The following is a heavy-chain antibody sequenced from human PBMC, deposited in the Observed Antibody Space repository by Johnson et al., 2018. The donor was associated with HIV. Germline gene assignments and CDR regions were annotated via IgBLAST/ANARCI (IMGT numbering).Heavy chain of an antibody. Sequence: VQLVESGGGLIQPGGSLRLSCAASGFTVSSNYMSWVRQAPGKGLEWVSGITWNSGSVAYADSVKGRFTISRDNAKNSLYLHMNSLRADDTGLYYCVRGGMYRRDDAFDIWGQGTMVTVSS. V-gene: IGHV3-53*01. CDR3: VRGGMYRRDDAFDI. CDR1: GFTVSSNY. J-gene: IGHJ3*02. D-gene: IGHD1-14*01. CDR2: TWNSGSV.